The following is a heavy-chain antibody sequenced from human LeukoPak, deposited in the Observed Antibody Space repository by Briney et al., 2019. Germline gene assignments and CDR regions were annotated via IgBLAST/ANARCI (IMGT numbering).Heavy chain of an antibody. CDR1: GGSISSYY. J-gene: IGHJ3*02. CDR2: IFYSGTT. Sequence: NPSETLSLTCTVSGGSISSYYWSWIRQPPGKGLEWIGYIFYSGTTKYNPSLKSRVTISVDTSKNQFSLKLRSVTAADTALYYCARHPPRDTSGNNAFDIWGHGTMVTASS. D-gene: IGHD5-12*01. CDR3: ARHPPRDTSGNNAFDI. V-gene: IGHV4-59*08.